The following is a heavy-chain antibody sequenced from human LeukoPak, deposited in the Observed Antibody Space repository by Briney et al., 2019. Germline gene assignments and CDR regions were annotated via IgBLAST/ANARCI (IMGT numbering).Heavy chain of an antibody. J-gene: IGHJ6*03. D-gene: IGHD1-26*01. CDR2: VWYDDAVK. CDR1: GFTFSNYG. CDR3: ANGVGANWGPNYYYYYMDV. V-gene: IGHV3-33*06. Sequence: GGSLRLSCAASGFTFSNYGMHWVRQAPGKGLEWLAVVWYDDAVKNYADSVKGRFTISRDNSKNTLYLQMNSLRAEDTAVYYCANGVGANWGPNYYYYYMDVWGKGTTVTVSS.